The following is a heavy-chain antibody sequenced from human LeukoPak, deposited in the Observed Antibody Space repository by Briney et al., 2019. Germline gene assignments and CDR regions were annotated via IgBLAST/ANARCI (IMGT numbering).Heavy chain of an antibody. CDR3: ASTSGGSYPFFDY. J-gene: IGHJ4*02. CDR2: IYYSGST. Sequence: SSETLSLTCTVSGGSISGSSYYWGWIRQPPGKGLEWIGSIYYSGSTYYNPSLKSRVTISVDTSKNQFSLKLSSVTAADTAVYYCASTSGGSYPFFDYWGQGTLVTVSS. CDR1: GGSISGSSYY. D-gene: IGHD1-26*01. V-gene: IGHV4-39*01.